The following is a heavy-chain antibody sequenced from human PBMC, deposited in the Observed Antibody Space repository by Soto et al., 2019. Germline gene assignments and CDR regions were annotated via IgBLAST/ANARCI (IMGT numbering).Heavy chain of an antibody. CDR3: AKGFIRDCGGDCTVDT. V-gene: IGHV3-23*01. CDR1: GFTFSSYT. CDR2: ISATGGST. J-gene: IGHJ5*02. Sequence: GGSLRLSCAASGFTFSSYTMSWVRQAPGKGLEWVSGISATGGSTYYADSVKGRFAFSRDNSKNTLYLQMNSLRAEDTAVYYCAKGFIRDCGGDCTVDTWGQGTLVTVSS. D-gene: IGHD2-21*02.